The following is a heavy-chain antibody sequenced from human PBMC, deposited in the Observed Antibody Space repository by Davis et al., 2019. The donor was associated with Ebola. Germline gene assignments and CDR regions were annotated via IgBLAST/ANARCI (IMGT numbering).Heavy chain of an antibody. CDR1: GGTFSSYA. J-gene: IGHJ4*02. D-gene: IGHD3-16*01. V-gene: IGHV1-46*01. CDR2: INPSGGST. Sequence: ASVKVSCKASGGTFSSYAISWVRQAPGQGLEWMGIINPSGGSTSYAQKFQGRVTMTRDTSTSTVYMELSSLRSEDTAVYYCARLNPGGYYFDYWGQGTLVTVSS. CDR3: ARLNPGGYYFDY.